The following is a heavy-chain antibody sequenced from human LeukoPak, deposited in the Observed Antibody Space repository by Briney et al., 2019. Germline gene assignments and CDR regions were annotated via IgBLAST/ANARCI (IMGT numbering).Heavy chain of an antibody. CDR1: GFTFSNAW. J-gene: IGHJ6*02. CDR2: IYRNADGGTT. Sequence: GGSLRLSCAASGFTFSNAWMTWVRQAPGKGLEWVGRIYRNADGGTTDYAAPVKGRFAISRDDSKNTLYLQMNSLKTEDTAVYYCTTDSYCSTTTCYASSNYYYGLDAWGQGTSVTVSS. D-gene: IGHD2-2*01. CDR3: TTDSYCSTTTCYASSNYYYGLDA. V-gene: IGHV3-15*05.